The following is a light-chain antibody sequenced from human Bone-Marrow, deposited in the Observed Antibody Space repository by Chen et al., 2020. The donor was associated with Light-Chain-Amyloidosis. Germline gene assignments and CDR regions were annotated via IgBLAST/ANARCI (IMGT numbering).Light chain of an antibody. CDR1: SGSVSTSSY. V-gene: IGLV8-61*01. Sequence: HTVVTQQPSFSVSPGGTITLTCGLSSGSVSTSSYPSWYQQTPGQAPRTLIYTTDTRSSGVPDRFSGSILGNKAALTITGAQADDESDYYCMLYMGSGTWVFGGGTKLTVL. CDR3: MLYMGSGTWV. CDR2: TTD. J-gene: IGLJ3*02.